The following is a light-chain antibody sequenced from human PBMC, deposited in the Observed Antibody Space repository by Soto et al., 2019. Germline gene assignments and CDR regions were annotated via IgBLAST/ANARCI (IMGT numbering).Light chain of an antibody. CDR3: QQYYTWPVT. CDR2: YAS. CDR1: QSVTNT. V-gene: IGKV3-15*01. J-gene: IGKJ4*01. Sequence: IVMTQSPATLSVSPGERFTISFRASQSVTNTLACYQHKPGQAPRLLISYASRGATGIPSRFSGSGSGTDFTLTINSLQSEDFAVYYCQQYYTWPVTFGGGTKVDI.